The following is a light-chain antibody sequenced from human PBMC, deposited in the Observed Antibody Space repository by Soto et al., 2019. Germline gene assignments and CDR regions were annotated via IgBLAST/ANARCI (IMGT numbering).Light chain of an antibody. CDR1: SSDVGSYDY. CDR3: CAYSNSGTHV. J-gene: IGLJ1*01. CDR2: DVN. V-gene: IGLV2-14*03. Sequence: QSVLTQPASVSGSPAQSITFSCTGTSSDVGSYDYVSWHQQHPGKAPKLIIYDVNNRPSGVPSRFSGSKSGTTASLIISGLQTEAADDYYCCAYSNSGTHVFGTGTKLTVL.